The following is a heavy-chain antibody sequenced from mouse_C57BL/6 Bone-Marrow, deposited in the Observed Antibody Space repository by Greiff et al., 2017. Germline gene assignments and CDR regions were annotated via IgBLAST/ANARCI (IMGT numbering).Heavy chain of an antibody. CDR3: ALIYYYGSSYGNYAMDY. CDR2: IDPANGNT. CDR1: GFTIKNTY. V-gene: IGHV14-3*01. J-gene: IGHJ4*01. Sequence: VQLKESVAELVRPGASVKLSCTASGFTIKNTYMHWVKQRPEQGLEWIGRIDPANGNTKYAPKFQGKATITADTSSNTAYLQLSSLTSEDTAIDYCALIYYYGSSYGNYAMDYWGQGTSVTVSS. D-gene: IGHD1-1*01.